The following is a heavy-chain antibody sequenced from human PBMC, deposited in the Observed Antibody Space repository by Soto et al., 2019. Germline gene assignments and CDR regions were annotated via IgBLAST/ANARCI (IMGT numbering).Heavy chain of an antibody. CDR3: VKIRTIAGLRGAGDY. D-gene: IGHD3-10*01. V-gene: IGHV3-64D*06. Sequence: GGSLRLSCSASGFTFSSYAMHWVRQAPGKGLEYVSAISSNGGSTYYADSVKGRFTISRDNSKNTLYLQMSSLRAEDTAVYYCVKIRTIAGLRGAGDYWGQGTLVTVSS. CDR1: GFTFSSYA. CDR2: ISSNGGST. J-gene: IGHJ4*02.